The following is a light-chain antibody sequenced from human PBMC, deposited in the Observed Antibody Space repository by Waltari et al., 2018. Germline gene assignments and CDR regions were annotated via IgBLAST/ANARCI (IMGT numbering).Light chain of an antibody. V-gene: IGKV3-15*01. J-gene: IGKJ5*01. Sequence: EVVTTQSPATLSVSPGERATLSCRASHGISDNLAWYQQKPGQAPRLLIYGAFTRATGIPARFTGSGSGTEFTLTINSLQSEDSAVYYCQQYNHWPPITFGQGTRLEIK. CDR3: QQYNHWPPIT. CDR2: GAF. CDR1: HGISDN.